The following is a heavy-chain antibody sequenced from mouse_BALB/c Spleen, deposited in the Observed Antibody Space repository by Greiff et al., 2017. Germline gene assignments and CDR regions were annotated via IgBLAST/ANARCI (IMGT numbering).Heavy chain of an antibody. D-gene: IGHD1-1*01. CDR1: GFTFSSYG. CDR3: ARHPYYGSSRDYFDY. CDR2: ISSGGSYT. J-gene: IGHJ2*01. V-gene: IGHV5-6*01. Sequence: EVQVVESGGGLVKPGGSLKLSCAASGFTFSSYGMSWVRQTPDKRLEWVATISSGGSYTYYPDSVKGRFTISRDNAKNTLYLQMSSLKSEDTAMYYCARHPYYGSSRDYFDYWGQGTTLTVSS.